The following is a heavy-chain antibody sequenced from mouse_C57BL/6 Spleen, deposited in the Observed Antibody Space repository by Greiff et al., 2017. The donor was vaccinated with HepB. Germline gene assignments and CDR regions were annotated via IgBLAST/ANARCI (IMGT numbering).Heavy chain of an antibody. CDR2: IFPGSGST. CDR1: GYTFTDYY. V-gene: IGHV1-75*01. CDR3: GRSSYDGAGYYAMDY. Sequence: QVQLKESGPELVKPGASVKISCKASGYTFTDYYINWVKQRPGQGLEWIGWIFPGSGSTYYNEKFKGKATLTVDKSSSTAYMLLSSLTSEDSAVYFCGRSSYDGAGYYAMDYWGQGTSVTVSS. D-gene: IGHD2-3*01. J-gene: IGHJ4*01.